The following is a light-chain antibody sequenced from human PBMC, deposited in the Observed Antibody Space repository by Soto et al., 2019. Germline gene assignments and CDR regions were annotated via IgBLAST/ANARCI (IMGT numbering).Light chain of an antibody. Sequence: IQMTQSPSSLSASVGDRVTITFRASQSISSYLNWYQQKPGKAPKLLIYAASSLQSGVPSRFSGSGSGTDFTLTISRLEPEDFAVYYCQQYGSSPTTFGHGTKVDI. CDR2: AAS. V-gene: IGKV1-39*01. J-gene: IGKJ1*01. CDR1: QSISSY. CDR3: QQYGSSPTT.